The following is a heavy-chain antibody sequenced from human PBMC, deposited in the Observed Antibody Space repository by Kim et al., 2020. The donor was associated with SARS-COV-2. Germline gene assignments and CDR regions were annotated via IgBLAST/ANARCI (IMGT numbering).Heavy chain of an antibody. D-gene: IGHD4-17*01. V-gene: IGHV3-21*01. CDR1: GFTFSSYS. J-gene: IGHJ4*02. CDR3: ARDDTVTKVPFSFDY. Sequence: GGSLRLSCAASGFTFSSYSMNWVRQAPGKGLEWVSSISSSSSYIYSADSVKGRFTISRDNDKNSLSLQMNSRRAEDTAVYYCARDDTVTKVPFSFDYWGQEALGSVSS. CDR2: ISSSSSYI.